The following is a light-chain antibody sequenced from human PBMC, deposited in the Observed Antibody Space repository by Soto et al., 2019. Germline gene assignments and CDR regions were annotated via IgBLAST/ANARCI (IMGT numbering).Light chain of an antibody. J-gene: IGKJ4*01. Sequence: EIVLTQSPATLSLSPGERATVSCRASQNVYFYLAWYQQKPGQAPRLLIYDASNRATGVPTRFSGSGSGKDFTLNISSIAHEVFADYYCQQRTDWRLTFEGGTKV. CDR2: DAS. V-gene: IGKV3-11*01. CDR1: QNVYFY. CDR3: QQRTDWRLT.